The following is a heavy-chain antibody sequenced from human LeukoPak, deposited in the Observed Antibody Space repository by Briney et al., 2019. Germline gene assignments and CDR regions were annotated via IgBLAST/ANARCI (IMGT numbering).Heavy chain of an antibody. V-gene: IGHV3-33*06. CDR2: IWSDGTQK. CDR1: GFTYSHYG. CDR3: AKDAQRGFDNSNSLES. J-gene: IGHJ5*01. D-gene: IGHD3-9*01. Sequence: GGSLILSCAPSGFTYSHYGMHWGRQAPGKGVGRVAVIWSDGTQKYYGDAVKGRFTISRDNSMKTLFLQMNSLRGDDTAVYYCAKDAQRGFDNSNSLESWGQGTLVTVSS.